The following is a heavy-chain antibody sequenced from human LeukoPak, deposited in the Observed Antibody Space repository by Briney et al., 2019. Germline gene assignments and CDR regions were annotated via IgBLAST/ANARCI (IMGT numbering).Heavy chain of an antibody. J-gene: IGHJ5*02. CDR1: GFTFSSYW. CDR2: IRQDGSEK. D-gene: IGHD1-1*01. V-gene: IGHV3-7*01. CDR3: ARDLPLNWNGEGADWFDP. Sequence: PGGSLRLSCAASGFTFSSYWMSWVRQAPGKGLEWVANIRQDGSEKYYVDSVKGRFTISRDNAKNSLYLQMNSLRAEDTAVYYCARDLPLNWNGEGADWFDPWGQGTLVTVSS.